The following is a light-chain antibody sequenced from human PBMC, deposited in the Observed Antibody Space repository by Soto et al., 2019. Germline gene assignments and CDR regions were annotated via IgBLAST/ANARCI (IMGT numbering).Light chain of an antibody. J-gene: IGKJ2*01. Sequence: EIVLTQSPVTLSLSPGERATLSCRASQSVSSYLAWYQQKPGQAPRLLIYDASNRASGIPPRFSGSGAGKDFTLTISSLDPEDFAVYYWQQRTNSMYTFGQGTKFEIK. CDR1: QSVSSY. V-gene: IGKV3-11*01. CDR3: QQRTNSMYT. CDR2: DAS.